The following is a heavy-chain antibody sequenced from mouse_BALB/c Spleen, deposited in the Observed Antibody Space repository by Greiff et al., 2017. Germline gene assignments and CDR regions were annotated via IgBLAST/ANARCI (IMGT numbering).Heavy chain of an antibody. J-gene: IGHJ3*01. Sequence: VQLQQPGAELVKPGASVKLSCKASGYTFTSYWMHWVKQRPGQGLEWIGEIDPSDSYTNYNQKFKGKATLTVDKSSSTAYMQLSSLTSEDSAVYYCARGTAATMTPFAYWGQGTLVTVSA. CDR1: GYTFTSYW. V-gene: IGHV1-69*02. CDR2: IDPSDSYT. D-gene: IGHD2-4*01. CDR3: ARGTAATMTPFAY.